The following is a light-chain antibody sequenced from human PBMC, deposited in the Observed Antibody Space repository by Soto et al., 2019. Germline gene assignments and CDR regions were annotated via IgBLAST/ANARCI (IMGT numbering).Light chain of an antibody. CDR3: QSYDSSLSNWV. CDR1: SSNIGAGYD. V-gene: IGLV1-40*01. J-gene: IGLJ3*02. CDR2: GNS. Sequence: QSVLTQPPSVSGAPGQRVTISCTGSSSNIGAGYDVHWYQQLPGTAPKLLIYGNSNRPSGVPDRLSGSKSVTSASLAMTGLQAEDEADYYCQSYDSSLSNWVFGGGTKVTVL.